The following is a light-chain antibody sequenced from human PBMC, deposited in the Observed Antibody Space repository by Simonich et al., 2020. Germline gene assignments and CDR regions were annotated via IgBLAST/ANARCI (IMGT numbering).Light chain of an antibody. Sequence: EIVMTQSPATLSVSPGERATLSCRASQSVSSSYLAWYQQKPGLAPRLLIYDASSRATGIPDRFSGSGSGTDFTLTISRLEPEDFAVYYCQQYNNWPPLTFGGGTKVEIK. V-gene: IGKV3D-20*01. CDR3: QQYNNWPPLT. CDR2: DAS. J-gene: IGKJ4*01. CDR1: QSVSSSY.